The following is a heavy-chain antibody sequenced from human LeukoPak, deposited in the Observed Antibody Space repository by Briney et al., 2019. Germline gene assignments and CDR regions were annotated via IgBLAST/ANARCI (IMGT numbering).Heavy chain of an antibody. Sequence: GGSLRLSCAASGFTFSSYGMSWVRQAPGKGLEWVSAISGSGGSTYYADSVKGRFTISRDNSKNTLYLQMNSLRAEDTAVYYCARSFYYDSSGSPFDPWGQGTLVTVSS. J-gene: IGHJ5*02. CDR3: ARSFYYDSSGSPFDP. V-gene: IGHV3-23*01. CDR1: GFTFSSYG. D-gene: IGHD3-22*01. CDR2: ISGSGGST.